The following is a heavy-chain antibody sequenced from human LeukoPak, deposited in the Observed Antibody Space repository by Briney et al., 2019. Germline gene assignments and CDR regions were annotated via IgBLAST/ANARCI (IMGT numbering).Heavy chain of an antibody. V-gene: IGHV3-74*01. CDR1: GFTFSSYW. CDR3: ASGYSSLGNY. J-gene: IGHJ4*02. CDR2: INPDGTST. Sequence: GGSLRLSCAASGFTFSSYWMHWVRQTPGKGLVWVSRINPDGTSTSYADSVKGRFTISRDNAKDTLYLQMNSLRAEDTAVYYCASGYSSLGNYWGQGTLVTVSS. D-gene: IGHD6-13*01.